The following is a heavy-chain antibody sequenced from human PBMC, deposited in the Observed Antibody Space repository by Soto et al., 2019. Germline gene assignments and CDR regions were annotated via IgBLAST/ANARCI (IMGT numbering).Heavy chain of an antibody. Sequence: VASVKVSCKASGYIFTDYYMHWVRQAPGQELGWMGRINPNSGGTNYAQKFQGRVTMTRDTSISTAYMELSSLRSEDTAVYYCARRKSEGYYFDYWGQGTLVTVSS. V-gene: IGHV1-2*06. CDR3: ARRKSEGYYFDY. J-gene: IGHJ4*02. CDR1: GYIFTDYY. CDR2: INPNSGGT.